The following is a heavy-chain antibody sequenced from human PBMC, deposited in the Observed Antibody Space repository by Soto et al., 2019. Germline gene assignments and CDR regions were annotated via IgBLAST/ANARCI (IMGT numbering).Heavy chain of an antibody. CDR2: IYYSGST. CDR1: GGSISSYY. J-gene: IGHJ4*02. V-gene: IGHV4-59*01. Sequence: SETLSLTCTVSGGSISSYYWSWIRQPPGKGLEWIGYIYYSGSTNYNPSLKSRVTISVDTSKNEFSLRLSSVTAADTAVYFCARSVAVPGAHIDYWGQGTQVTGSS. D-gene: IGHD6-19*01. CDR3: ARSVAVPGAHIDY.